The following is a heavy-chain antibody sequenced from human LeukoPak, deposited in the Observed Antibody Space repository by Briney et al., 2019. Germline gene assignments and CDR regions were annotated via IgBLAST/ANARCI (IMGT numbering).Heavy chain of an antibody. CDR1: GGSISSSSYY. Sequence: SETPSLTCTVSGGSISSSSYYWGWIRQPPGKGLEWIGSIYYSGSTYYNPSLKSRVTISVDTSRNQFSLKLSSVTAADTAVYYCVRHVYYYGSGSYHYFDYWGQGTLVTVSS. V-gene: IGHV4-39*01. D-gene: IGHD3-10*01. J-gene: IGHJ4*02. CDR2: IYYSGST. CDR3: VRHVYYYGSGSYHYFDY.